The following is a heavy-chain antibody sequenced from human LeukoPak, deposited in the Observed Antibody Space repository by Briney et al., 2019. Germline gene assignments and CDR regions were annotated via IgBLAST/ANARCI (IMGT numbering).Heavy chain of an antibody. CDR2: INTDGSST. Sequence: GGSLRLSCAASGFTFSAYWMHWVRQAPGKGLVWVSRINTDGSSTNYADSVKGRFTISRDNAKNTLYLQMNSLRADDTAVYYCTRNGYLYWGQGTLVTVSS. CDR3: TRNGYLY. V-gene: IGHV3-74*01. J-gene: IGHJ4*02. D-gene: IGHD5-24*01. CDR1: GFTFSAYW.